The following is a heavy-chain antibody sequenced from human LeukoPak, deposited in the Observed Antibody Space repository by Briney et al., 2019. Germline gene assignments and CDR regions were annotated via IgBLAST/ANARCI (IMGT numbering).Heavy chain of an antibody. CDR1: GYTITTYY. CDR3: ARGGKPAAAPQAHFDY. D-gene: IGHD2-2*01. CDR2: INPSAGST. J-gene: IGHJ4*02. Sequence: ASVKVSCKASGYTITTYYIHWVRRAPGQGLEWMGIINPSAGSTSYAQKFQGRITMTRDTSTTTAYMELSSLRSEDTAVYYCARGGKPAAAPQAHFDYWGQGTLVTVSS. V-gene: IGHV1-46*01.